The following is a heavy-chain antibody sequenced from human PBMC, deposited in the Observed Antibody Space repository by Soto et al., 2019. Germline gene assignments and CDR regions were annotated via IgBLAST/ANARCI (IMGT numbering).Heavy chain of an antibody. Sequence: SVKVSCKASGGTFNNYPITWVRQAPGEGLEWMGGSIPIFGTANYAQKFQGRVTISVDESTSTAYMELSSLRSEDTAVYYCARGRGYSGDDHYYYYDMDVWGQGTTVTVSS. V-gene: IGHV1-69*13. D-gene: IGHD5-12*01. CDR1: GGTFNNYP. CDR2: SIPIFGTA. CDR3: ARGRGYSGDDHYYYYDMDV. J-gene: IGHJ6*02.